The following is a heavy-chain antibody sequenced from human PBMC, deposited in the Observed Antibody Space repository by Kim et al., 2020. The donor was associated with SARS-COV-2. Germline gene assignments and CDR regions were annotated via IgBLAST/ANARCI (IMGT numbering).Heavy chain of an antibody. V-gene: IGHV1-3*01. J-gene: IGHJ4*02. CDR3: AREWDYGDYVGY. CDR1: GYTFTSYA. D-gene: IGHD4-17*01. CDR2: INAGNGNT. Sequence: ASVKVSCKASGYTFTSYAMHWVRQAPGQRLEWMGWINAGNGNTKYSQKFQGRVTITRDTSASTAYMELSSLRSEDTAVYYCAREWDYGDYVGYWGQGTLVTVSS.